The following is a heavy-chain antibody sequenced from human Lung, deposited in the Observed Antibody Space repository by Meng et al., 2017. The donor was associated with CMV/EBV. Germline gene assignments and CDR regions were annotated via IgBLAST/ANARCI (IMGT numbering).Heavy chain of an antibody. CDR3: ARDDYGPFNY. Sequence: QVQSVRSWPSYKKPGASCHVSWTASGYTITSYYIHYIRQAPGQGLEWMGCIDPRRGDTKYAQRFQGRVTLTRDTSIDTVYMELTSLTSDDTAVYYCARDDYGPFNYWGQGTLVTVSS. CDR1: GYTITSYY. CDR2: IDPRRGDT. D-gene: IGHD4/OR15-4a*01. V-gene: IGHV1-2*02. J-gene: IGHJ4*02.